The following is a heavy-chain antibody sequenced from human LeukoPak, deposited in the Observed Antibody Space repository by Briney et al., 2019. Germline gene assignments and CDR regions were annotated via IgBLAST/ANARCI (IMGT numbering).Heavy chain of an antibody. CDR1: GFTFSSYA. D-gene: IGHD3-16*01. CDR2: ISGSGGST. J-gene: IGHJ6*02. V-gene: IGHV3-23*01. Sequence: GGSLRLSCAASGFTFSSYAMSWVRQAPGKGLEWVSAISGSGGSTYYADSVKGRFTISRDNSKNTLYLQMNSLRAEDTAVYYCAKAGGPRYYYYGMDVWGQGTTVTVSS. CDR3: AKAGGPRYYYYGMDV.